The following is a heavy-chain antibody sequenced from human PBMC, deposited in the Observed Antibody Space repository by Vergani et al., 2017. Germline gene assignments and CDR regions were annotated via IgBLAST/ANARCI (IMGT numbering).Heavy chain of an antibody. CDR3: TRSECSGTTCYGHYFDL. Sequence: EVLLVESGGGLVQPGGSLRLSCAASGFTFSSYAMSWVRQAPGKGLEWVSTINIGGRTSYADSVKGRLTLTRDTSRNAVYLQMNILRVEDTGVYYCTRSECSGTTCYGHYFDLWGHGILVTVSS. D-gene: IGHD2-15*01. V-gene: IGHV3-66*02. CDR1: GFTFSSYA. CDR2: INIGGRT. J-gene: IGHJ4*01.